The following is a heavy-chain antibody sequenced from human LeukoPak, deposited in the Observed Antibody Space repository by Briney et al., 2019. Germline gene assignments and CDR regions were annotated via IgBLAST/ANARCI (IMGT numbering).Heavy chain of an antibody. V-gene: IGHV1-2*02. J-gene: IGHJ4*02. CDR1: GYTFTGYY. Sequence: ASVKVSCKASGYTFTGYYMPWVRQAPGQGLEWIGWINPNSGGTNYAQKFQGRVTMTRDTSISTAYMELSRLRSDDTAVYYCARVGSGYYYSTFPDYWGQGALVTVSS. D-gene: IGHD3-22*01. CDR3: ARVGSGYYYSTFPDY. CDR2: INPNSGGT.